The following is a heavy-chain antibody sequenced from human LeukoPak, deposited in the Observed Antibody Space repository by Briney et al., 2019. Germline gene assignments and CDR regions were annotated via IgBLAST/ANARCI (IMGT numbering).Heavy chain of an antibody. CDR1: GFTFSNYG. V-gene: IGHV3-30*03. Sequence: GGSLRLSCTASGFTFSNYGMHWVRQAPGKGLEWMATISYDGNNNYYTYSVRGRFTVSRDNSKNTLYLQMNSLRGEDTGVYYCARDRGGNEFDYWGQGTLVTVSS. D-gene: IGHD4-23*01. CDR2: ISYDGNNN. CDR3: ARDRGGNEFDY. J-gene: IGHJ4*02.